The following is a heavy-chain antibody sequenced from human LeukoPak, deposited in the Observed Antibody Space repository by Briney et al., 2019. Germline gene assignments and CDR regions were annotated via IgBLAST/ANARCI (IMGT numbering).Heavy chain of an antibody. V-gene: IGHV3-23*01. CDR3: AREYYYGSGSYYNT. D-gene: IGHD3-10*01. CDR1: GFTFSSYA. J-gene: IGHJ5*02. CDR2: ISGSGGST. Sequence: GGSLRLSCAASGFTFSSYAMSWVRQAPGKGLEWVSAISGSGGSTYYADSVKGRFTISRDNSKNTLYLQMNSLRAEDTAVYYCAREYYYGSGSYYNTWGQGTLVTVSS.